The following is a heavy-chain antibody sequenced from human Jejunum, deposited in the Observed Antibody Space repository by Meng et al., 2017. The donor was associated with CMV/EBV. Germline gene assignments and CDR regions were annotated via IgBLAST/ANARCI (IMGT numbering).Heavy chain of an antibody. J-gene: IGHJ5*02. D-gene: IGHD6-19*01. CDR1: GFSLKTDGVG. CDR2: IYWDDDK. V-gene: IGHV2-5*02. CDR3: AYRRGGGSGWNWFGP. Sequence: HITWKELVPPLVKPTQTLPLTCSFSGFSLKTDGVGVGWIRRPPGKALEWLALIYWDDDKHYNPSLETRLAIIKDTSKTQVVLIMTDMDPVDTATYYCAYRRGGGSGWNWFGPWGQGTLVTVSS.